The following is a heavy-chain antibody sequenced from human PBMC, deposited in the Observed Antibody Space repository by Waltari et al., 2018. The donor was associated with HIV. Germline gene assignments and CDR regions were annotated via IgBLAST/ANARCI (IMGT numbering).Heavy chain of an antibody. CDR1: GLPIDDYG. V-gene: IGHV3-20*04. CDR3: VRDSDGSGYDI. Sequence: DVRLVESGGEVVRPGASLRLSWVASGLPIDDYGMVWVRQRPGQGLEWVSNIDWNGGSANYGDSVKGRFTVFRDNPKASLYLQMNNLRDEDTGLYYCVRDSDGSGYDIWGRGTLVTVFS. CDR2: IDWNGGSA. D-gene: IGHD3-3*01. J-gene: IGHJ1*01.